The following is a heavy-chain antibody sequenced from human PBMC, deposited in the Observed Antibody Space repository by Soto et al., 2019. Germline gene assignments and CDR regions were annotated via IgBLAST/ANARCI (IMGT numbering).Heavy chain of an antibody. D-gene: IGHD3-10*01. CDR1: GGIFSTYA. J-gene: IGHJ4*02. V-gene: IGHV1-69*01. Sequence: QVQLVQSGAEVQKPGSSVKVSCKASGGIFSTYAISWLRQAPGQGLEWMGGIIPLFGTPNYAQRFQGRVTITADASTSTAYMELSRRRSEDTAVYYCARDRDDYGSGNYYNRIDFWGQGTLVTVSS. CDR2: IIPLFGTP. CDR3: ARDRDDYGSGNYYNRIDF.